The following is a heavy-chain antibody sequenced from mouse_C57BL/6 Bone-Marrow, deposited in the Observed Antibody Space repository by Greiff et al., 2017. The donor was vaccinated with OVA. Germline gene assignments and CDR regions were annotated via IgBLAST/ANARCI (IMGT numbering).Heavy chain of an antibody. Sequence: QVQLQQPGAELVMPGASVKLSCEASGYTFTSYWMHWVKQRPGQGLEWIGEIDPSDSYTNYNQKFKGKSTLTVDKSSSTAYMQLSSLTSEDSAVYYCARDYYDVWGTGTTVTVSS. CDR3: ARDYYDV. V-gene: IGHV1-69*01. CDR1: GYTFTSYW. J-gene: IGHJ1*03. CDR2: IDPSDSYT.